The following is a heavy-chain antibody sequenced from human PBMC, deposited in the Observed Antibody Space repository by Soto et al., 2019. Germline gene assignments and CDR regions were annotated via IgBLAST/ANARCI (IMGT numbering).Heavy chain of an antibody. Sequence: QVHLQESGPGLVKPSETLSLICTVSGGSITGYYWSWVRQPVGKGLDRVGRTYSDGTTNYSPSLNSRVTMSLDTSKNQFSLWLSSVTAAYTAIYYCSRVDCSNTNCRTRGMDVWGQGTTVTVSS. CDR2: TYSDGTT. CDR3: SRVDCSNTNCRTRGMDV. V-gene: IGHV4-4*07. D-gene: IGHD2-2*01. CDR1: GGSITGYY. J-gene: IGHJ6*02.